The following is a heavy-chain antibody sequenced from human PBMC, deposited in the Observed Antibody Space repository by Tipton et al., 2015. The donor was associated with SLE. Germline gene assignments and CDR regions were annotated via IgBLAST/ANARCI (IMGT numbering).Heavy chain of an antibody. J-gene: IGHJ4*02. CDR1: GFPFGNTG. D-gene: IGHD6-19*01. CDR3: VRGAVALTDY. Sequence: SLRLSCATSGFPFGNTGMSWVRQAPGKGLEWVANIKQDGSAKYYVDSVKGRFTTSRDNAKNSLYLQMNSLRAEDTAVYYCVRGAVALTDYWGQGTLITVSS. CDR2: IKQDGSAK. V-gene: IGHV3-7*01.